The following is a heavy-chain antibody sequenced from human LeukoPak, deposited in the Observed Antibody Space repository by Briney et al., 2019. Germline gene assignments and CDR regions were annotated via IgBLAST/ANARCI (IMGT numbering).Heavy chain of an antibody. Sequence: ASVKVSCKVSGYTLTELSMHWVRQAPGKGLEWMGGFVPEDGETIYAQKFQGRVTMTEDTSTDTAYMELSSLRSEDTAVYYCATSLYYYDSSGYYGYWGQGTLVTVSS. CDR2: FVPEDGET. CDR3: ATSLYYYDSSGYYGY. V-gene: IGHV1-24*01. D-gene: IGHD3-22*01. CDR1: GYTLTELS. J-gene: IGHJ4*02.